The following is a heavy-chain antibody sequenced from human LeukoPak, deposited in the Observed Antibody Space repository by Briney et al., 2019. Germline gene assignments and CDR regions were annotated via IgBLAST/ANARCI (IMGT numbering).Heavy chain of an antibody. CDR2: ISGSGGST. D-gene: IGHD4-17*01. V-gene: IGHV3-23*01. J-gene: IGHJ5*02. CDR3: AKGYGDYPYFFDP. CDR1: GFTFSSYA. Sequence: GGSLRLSCAASGFTFSSYAMSWVRQAPGKGLEWVSAISGSGGSTYYADSVKGRFSISRDNSKNTLYLQMNSLRAEDTAVYSCAKGYGDYPYFFDPWGQGTLVTVSS.